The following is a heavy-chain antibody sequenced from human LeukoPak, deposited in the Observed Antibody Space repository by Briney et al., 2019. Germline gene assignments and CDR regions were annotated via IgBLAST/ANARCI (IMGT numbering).Heavy chain of an antibody. Sequence: PGGSLRLSCVASGFTFRTFAMHWVRQAPGKGLEWVAVISYDGSNKYYADSVKGRFTISRDNSKNTLYLQMNSLRAEDTAVYYCARDPNSGSYVWGQGTLVTVPS. V-gene: IGHV3-30-3*01. CDR2: ISYDGSNK. CDR3: ARDPNSGSYV. CDR1: GFTFRTFA. J-gene: IGHJ4*02. D-gene: IGHD1-26*01.